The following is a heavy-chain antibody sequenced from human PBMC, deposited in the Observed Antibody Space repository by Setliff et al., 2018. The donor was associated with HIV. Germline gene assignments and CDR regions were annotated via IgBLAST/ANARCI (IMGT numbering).Heavy chain of an antibody. D-gene: IGHD3-3*02. CDR3: ARFRPFQRESGSFDI. V-gene: IGHV4-61*09. CDR1: GDSISSSSYY. J-gene: IGHJ3*02. Sequence: SETLSLTCTVSGDSISSSSYYWSWIRLPAGKGLEWIGQIHTTGSTNYNPSLKSRVTISVDTSKNQFSLKLSSVTAADTAVYYCARFRPFQRESGSFDIWGQGTMVTVSS. CDR2: IHTTGST.